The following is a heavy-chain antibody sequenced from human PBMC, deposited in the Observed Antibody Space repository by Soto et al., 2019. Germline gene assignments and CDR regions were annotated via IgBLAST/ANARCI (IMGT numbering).Heavy chain of an antibody. CDR3: ARENSSGWYVFDY. Sequence: SVKVSCKASGGTFSSYAISWVRQAPGQGLEWMGGIIPIFGTANYAQKFQGRVTITADESTSTAYMELSSLRSEDTAVYYCARENSSGWYVFDYWGQGTLVTVSS. V-gene: IGHV1-69*13. D-gene: IGHD6-19*01. CDR1: GGTFSSYA. CDR2: IIPIFGTA. J-gene: IGHJ4*02.